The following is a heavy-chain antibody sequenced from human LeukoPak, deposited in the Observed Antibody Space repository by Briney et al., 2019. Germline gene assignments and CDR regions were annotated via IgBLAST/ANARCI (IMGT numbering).Heavy chain of an antibody. J-gene: IGHJ4*02. CDR1: GFTLSSYA. V-gene: IGHV3-23*01. Sequence: GGSLRLSCAASGFTLSSYAMSWVRQAPGKGLEWVSAISGSGGSTYYADSVKGRFTISRDNSKNTLYLQMNSLRAEDTAVYYCASNPPVWSGELQRSGWGQGTLVTVSS. D-gene: IGHD3-10*01. CDR2: ISGSGGST. CDR3: ASNPPVWSGELQRSG.